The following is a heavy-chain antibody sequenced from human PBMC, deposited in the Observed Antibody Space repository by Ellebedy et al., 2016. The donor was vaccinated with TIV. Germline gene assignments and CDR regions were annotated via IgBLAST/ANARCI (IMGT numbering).Heavy chain of an antibody. D-gene: IGHD1-7*01. V-gene: IGHV2-5*02. J-gene: IGHJ4*02. CDR3: AHITDKFGNFVFDS. CDR2: IFWDGAK. Sequence: SGPTLVKPTQTLTLTCAFSGFSLSASRQGVAWIRQPPGKALEWLSLIFWDGAKHYSPPLKGRLTITRDTSQTQVLLAMTNVGAADTATYFCAHITDKFGNFVFDSWGQGTLVTVSS. CDR1: GFSLSASRQG.